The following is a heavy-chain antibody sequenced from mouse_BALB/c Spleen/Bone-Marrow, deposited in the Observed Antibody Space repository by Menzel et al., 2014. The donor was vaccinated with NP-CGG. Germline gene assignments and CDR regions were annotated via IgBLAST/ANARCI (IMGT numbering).Heavy chain of an antibody. J-gene: IGHJ3*01. V-gene: IGHV3-1*02. D-gene: IGHD6-1*01. CDR3: PKHNDAPWFAY. CDR2: IHSSACP. Sequence: EVKLEESGPDLVKPSQSLSLTCTVTGYSITSGYSLHWIRQFPGPHLPLMGYIHSSACPNYNPSLKSRISITRDTSKNQFFLQLNSVTTEDTATYSHPKHNDAPWFAYWGQGTLVTVSA. CDR1: GYSITSGYS.